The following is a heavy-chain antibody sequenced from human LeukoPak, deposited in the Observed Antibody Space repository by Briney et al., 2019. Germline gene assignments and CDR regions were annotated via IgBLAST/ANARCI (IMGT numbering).Heavy chain of an antibody. CDR2: INGDGSNT. CDR1: GFTFSTYW. J-gene: IGHJ4*02. CDR3: ANLPRGAY. V-gene: IGHV3-74*01. D-gene: IGHD3-10*01. Sequence: GGSLRLSCGASGFTFSTYWMNWVRQAPGKGLVWVSHINGDGSNTNYADSLKGRFTMSRDNSKNIVYLQINSLRADDTAVYYCANLPRGAYWGQGTLVTVSS.